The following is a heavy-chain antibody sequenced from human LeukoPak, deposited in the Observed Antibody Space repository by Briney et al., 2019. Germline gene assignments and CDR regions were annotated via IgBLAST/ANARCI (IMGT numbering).Heavy chain of an antibody. CDR2: IYHSGST. Sequence: PSETLSLTCAVSGGSISSGGYSWSWIRQPPGKGLEWIGYIYHSGSTYHNPSLKSRVTISVDRSKNQFSLKLSSVTAADTAVYYCARDGHGSGPHRVIDPWGQGTLVTVSS. J-gene: IGHJ5*02. CDR3: ARDGHGSGPHRVIDP. D-gene: IGHD3-3*01. V-gene: IGHV4-30-2*01. CDR1: GGSISSGGYS.